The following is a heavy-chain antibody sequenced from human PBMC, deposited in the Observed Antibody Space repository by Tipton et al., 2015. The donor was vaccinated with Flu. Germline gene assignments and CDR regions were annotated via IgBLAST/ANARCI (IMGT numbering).Heavy chain of an antibody. V-gene: IGHV4-4*07. CDR1: GGSISSYY. CDR2: IYTSGST. J-gene: IGHJ3*02. CDR3: ARQLRPHIVVVPAARGAFDI. Sequence: TLSLTCTVSGGSISSYYWSWIRQPAGKGLEWIGRIYTSGSTNYNPSLRSRVTMSVDTSKNQFSLKLSSVTAADTAVYYCARQLRPHIVVVPAARGAFDIWGQGTMVTVSS. D-gene: IGHD2-2*01.